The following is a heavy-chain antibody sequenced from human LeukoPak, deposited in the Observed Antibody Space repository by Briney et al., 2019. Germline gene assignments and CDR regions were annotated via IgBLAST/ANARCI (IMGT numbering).Heavy chain of an antibody. J-gene: IGHJ5*02. CDR3: ARDQYYDSKGWFDP. CDR1: GYTFNSHG. CDR2: ISAYIGNT. V-gene: IGHV1-18*01. D-gene: IGHD3-22*01. Sequence: GASVTVSCKASGYTFNSHGISWVRQAPGQGLEWVGWISAYIGNTNYAQKLQGRVTMTTDTSTSTAYMELRSLRSDDTAVYYCARDQYYDSKGWFDPWGQGTLVTVSS.